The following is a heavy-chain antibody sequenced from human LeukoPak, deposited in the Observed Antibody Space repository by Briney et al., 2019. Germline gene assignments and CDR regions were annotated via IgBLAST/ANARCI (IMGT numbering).Heavy chain of an antibody. CDR2: INPNSGAT. D-gene: IGHD6-19*01. Sequence: ASVKVSCKASGYTFTAYYIHWVRQAPGQGLEWMGWINPNSGATNYARNFQGRVTMTTDTSITTAYMDLSRLRSDDTAVYYCVKEGVGAVAAVWGQGTMVTVSS. J-gene: IGHJ3*01. V-gene: IGHV1-2*02. CDR1: GYTFTAYY. CDR3: VKEGVGAVAAV.